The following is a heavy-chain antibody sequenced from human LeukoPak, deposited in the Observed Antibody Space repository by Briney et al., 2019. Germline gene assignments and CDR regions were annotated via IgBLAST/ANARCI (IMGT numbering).Heavy chain of an antibody. D-gene: IGHD4/OR15-4a*01. CDR2: ISPNSGAT. CDR1: GCTFTDYY. CDR3: ARDLWGWGSDYLDY. V-gene: IGHV1-2*06. Sequence: ASVKVSCKASGCTFTDYYVYWVVLVPGQGLEWIGRISPNSGATNYAEKFRGRVTMARDTSINTVYMEMSSLRSEDTAVYYCARDLWGWGSDYLDYWGQGTLVTVSS. J-gene: IGHJ4*02.